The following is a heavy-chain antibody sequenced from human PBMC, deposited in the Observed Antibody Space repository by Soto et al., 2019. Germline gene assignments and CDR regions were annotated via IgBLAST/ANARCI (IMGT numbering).Heavy chain of an antibody. J-gene: IGHJ2*01. CDR2: IYYSGST. CDR3: ARRIVLIGGNWYFDL. CDR1: GGSISSYY. V-gene: IGHV4-59*08. Sequence: QVQLQESGPGLVKPSETLSLTCTVSGGSISSYYWSWIRQPPGKGLEWIGYIYYSGSTNYNPSLRRRVTISVDTSKNQFSLKLSSVTAADTAVYYCARRIVLIGGNWYFDLWGRGTLVTVSS. D-gene: IGHD3-16*01.